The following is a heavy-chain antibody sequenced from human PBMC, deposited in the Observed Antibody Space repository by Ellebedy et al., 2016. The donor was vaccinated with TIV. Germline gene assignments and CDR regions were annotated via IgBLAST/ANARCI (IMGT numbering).Heavy chain of an antibody. CDR1: GFTFRSYW. D-gene: IGHD3-10*01. V-gene: IGHV3-7*03. Sequence: GESLKIPCAGPGFTFRSYWMSWVRLAQGQGLEWVANINKDGSEKFYVDSVKGRFTISRDNAKNSLYLQMNSLRAEDTAVYYCASPPGVVALWGQGTLVTVSS. CDR3: ASPPGVVAL. J-gene: IGHJ4*02. CDR2: INKDGSEK.